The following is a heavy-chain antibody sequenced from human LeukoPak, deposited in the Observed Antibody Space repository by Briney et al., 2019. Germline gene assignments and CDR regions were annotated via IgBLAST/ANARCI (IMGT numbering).Heavy chain of an antibody. CDR3: ARDYDFWSGYFDY. CDR1: GFTFSSYS. CDR2: ISSSSSTI. Sequence: GGSLRLSCAASGFTFSSYSMNWVRQAPGKGLEWVSYISSSSSTIYYADSVKGRFTISRDNAKNSLYLQMDSLRAEDTAVYYCARDYDFWSGYFDYWGQGTLVTVSS. J-gene: IGHJ4*02. D-gene: IGHD3-3*01. V-gene: IGHV3-48*01.